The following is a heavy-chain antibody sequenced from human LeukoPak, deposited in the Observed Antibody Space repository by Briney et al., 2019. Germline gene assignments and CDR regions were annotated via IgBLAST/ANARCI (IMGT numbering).Heavy chain of an antibody. J-gene: IGHJ6*03. CDR1: GYTFTSYD. CDR3: ARVLVIRAGVYMDV. Sequence: ASVKVSCKASGYTFTSYDINWVRQATGQGLEWMGWMNPNSGNTGYAQKFQGRVTMTRNTSISTAYMELSSLGSEDTAVYYCARVLVIRAGVYMDVWGKGTMVTVSS. D-gene: IGHD3-9*01. CDR2: MNPNSGNT. V-gene: IGHV1-8*01.